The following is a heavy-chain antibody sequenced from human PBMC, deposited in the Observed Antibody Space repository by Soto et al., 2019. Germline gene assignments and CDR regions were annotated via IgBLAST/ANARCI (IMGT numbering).Heavy chain of an antibody. CDR1: GFTFDDYA. CDR3: AKDGRDYYGSGSYSKGYYYYYMDV. V-gene: IGHV3-9*01. D-gene: IGHD3-10*01. CDR2: ISWNSGSI. J-gene: IGHJ6*03. Sequence: PGGSLRLSCAASGFTFDDYAMHWVRQAPGKGLEWVSGISWNSGSIGYADSVKGRFTISRDNAKNSLYLQMNSLRAEDTALYYCAKDGRDYYGSGSYSKGYYYYYMDVWGKGTTVTVSS.